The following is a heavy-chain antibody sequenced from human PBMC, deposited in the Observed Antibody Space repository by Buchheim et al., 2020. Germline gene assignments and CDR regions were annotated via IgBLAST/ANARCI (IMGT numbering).Heavy chain of an antibody. CDR1: GFSLENYG. J-gene: IGHJ4*02. V-gene: IGHV3-21*01. D-gene: IGHD5/OR15-5a*01. CDR3: AREVYVSPNILDY. Sequence: EVQLVESGGGLVKPGGSLRLSCAASGFSLENYGMTWVRQAPGKGLEWVSYMTSGGDYLYYADSVKGRFSISRDKAKNSFYLQMNSLRAEDTAVYYCAREVYVSPNILDYWGQGTL. CDR2: MTSGGDYL.